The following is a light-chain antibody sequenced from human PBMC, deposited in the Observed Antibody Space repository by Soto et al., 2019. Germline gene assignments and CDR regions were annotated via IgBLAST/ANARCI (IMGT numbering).Light chain of an antibody. CDR2: ASS. CDR1: QAIRND. J-gene: IGKJ5*01. V-gene: IGKV1-17*02. CDR3: QQTNSFPIT. Sequence: DIQMTQFPSSLSSSVGKRITITCGASQAIRNDLAWFQQTPGKAPNLLIYASSSLQSGVTSRFSGSGSGTDFTLTITNLQPEDFATYYCQQTNSFPITFGQGTRLEIK.